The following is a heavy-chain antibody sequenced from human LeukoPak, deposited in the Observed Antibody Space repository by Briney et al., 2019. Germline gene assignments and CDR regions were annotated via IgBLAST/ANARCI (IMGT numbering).Heavy chain of an antibody. CDR3: ARDDYCSGGSCSGSY. J-gene: IGHJ4*02. CDR2: INTDGSST. Sequence: GGSLRLSCAASGFTFSSYWMHWVRQAPGKGLVWVSRINTDGSSTSYADSVKGRFTISRDNAKNTLYLQMNSLRAEDTAVYYCARDDYCSGGSCSGSYWGQGTLVTVSS. D-gene: IGHD2-15*01. V-gene: IGHV3-74*01. CDR1: GFTFSSYW.